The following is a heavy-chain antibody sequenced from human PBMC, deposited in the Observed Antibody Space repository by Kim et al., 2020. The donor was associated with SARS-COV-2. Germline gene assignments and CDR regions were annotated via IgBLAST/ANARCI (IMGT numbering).Heavy chain of an antibody. J-gene: IGHJ5*02. Sequence: GGSLRLSCAASGFTFSSYSMHWVRQAPGKGLEWVSSITSSGGYIYYADSLKGRFTISRDNANNSLYLQMNSLRAEDTAVYYCARGVDTAMVSGGYNWFDPWGQGTLVTVSS. CDR2: ITSSGGYI. V-gene: IGHV3-21*01. D-gene: IGHD5-18*01. CDR1: GFTFSSYS. CDR3: ARGVDTAMVSGGYNWFDP.